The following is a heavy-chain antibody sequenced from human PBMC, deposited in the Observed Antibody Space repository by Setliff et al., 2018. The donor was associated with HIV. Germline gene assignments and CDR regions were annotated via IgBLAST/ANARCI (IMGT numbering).Heavy chain of an antibody. Sequence: SVKVSCKASGYTFTDYYIHWVRQAPGQGLEWMGGIVPIFGTANYAQKFQGRVTITADESTSTAYMELKSLRSEDTAVYYCAEGGLGGGDYYFDFWGQGTLVTVSS. CDR2: IVPIFGTA. D-gene: IGHD2-21*02. V-gene: IGHV1-69*13. CDR1: GYTFTDYY. CDR3: AEGGLGGGDYYFDF. J-gene: IGHJ4*02.